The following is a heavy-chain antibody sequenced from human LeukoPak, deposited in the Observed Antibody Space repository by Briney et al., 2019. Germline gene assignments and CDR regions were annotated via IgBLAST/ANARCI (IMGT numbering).Heavy chain of an antibody. CDR3: AKVSHTDDGGARYYYGSGSYPGAFDY. CDR1: GFTFSNSW. D-gene: IGHD3-10*01. J-gene: IGHJ4*02. V-gene: IGHV3-7*01. CDR2: IKEDGSDK. Sequence: PGGSLRLSCLASGFTFSNSWMTWVRQAPGKGLEWVANIKEDGSDKQYVDSVKGRFTISRDNSKNTLYLQMDSLRAEDTAVYYCAKVSHTDDGGARYYYGSGSYPGAFDYWGQGTLVTVS.